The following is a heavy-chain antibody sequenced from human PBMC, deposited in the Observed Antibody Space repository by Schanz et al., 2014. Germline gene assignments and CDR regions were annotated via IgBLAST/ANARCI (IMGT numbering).Heavy chain of an antibody. J-gene: IGHJ4*02. V-gene: IGHV1-18*04. CDR1: GYTFTGYY. CDR2: ISPYNGNT. Sequence: QVQLVQSGTQVKKPGASVKVSCKASGYTFTGYYMHWVRQAPGQGLEWVGWISPYNGNTNYAQKLQGRVTMTTDTSTSTSYMELTSLRFDDTAVYYCARDFSAYVGNYFDYWGQGTLVTVSS. D-gene: IGHD5-12*01. CDR3: ARDFSAYVGNYFDY.